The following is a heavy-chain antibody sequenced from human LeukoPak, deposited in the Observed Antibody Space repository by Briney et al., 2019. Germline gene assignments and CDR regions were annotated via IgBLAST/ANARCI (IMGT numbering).Heavy chain of an antibody. CDR2: IWYDGSNK. CDR3: ARVTGYIRRSWYYYDSSGFDPPDY. J-gene: IGHJ4*02. V-gene: IGHV3-33*01. D-gene: IGHD3-22*01. Sequence: GGSLRLSCAASVFTFSSYGMHWVRHAPGKGLEWVAVIWYDGSNKYYADSVKGRFTISRDNSKNTLYLQMNSLRAEDTAVYYCARVTGYIRRSWYYYDSSGFDPPDYWGQGTLVTVSS. CDR1: VFTFSSYG.